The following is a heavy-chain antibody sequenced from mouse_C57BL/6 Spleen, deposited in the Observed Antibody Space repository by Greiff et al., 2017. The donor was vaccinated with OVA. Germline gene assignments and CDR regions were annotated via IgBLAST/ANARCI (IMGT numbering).Heavy chain of an antibody. V-gene: IGHV5-4*03. CDR3: ARRVYYYGSSYEDYWYFDV. CDR1: GFTFSSYA. CDR2: ISDGGSYT. D-gene: IGHD1-1*01. J-gene: IGHJ1*03. Sequence: EVMLVESGGGLVKPGGSLKLSCAASGFTFSSYAMSWVRQTPEKRLEWVATISDGGSYTYYPDNVKGRFTISRDNAKNNLYLQMSHLKSEDTAMYYCARRVYYYGSSYEDYWYFDVWGTGTTVTVSS.